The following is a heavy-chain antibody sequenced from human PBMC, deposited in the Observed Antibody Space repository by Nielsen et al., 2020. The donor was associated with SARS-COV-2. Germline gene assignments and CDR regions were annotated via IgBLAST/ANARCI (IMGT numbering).Heavy chain of an antibody. Sequence: ALVKVSCKASGYTFTGYYMHWVRQAPGQGLEWMGRINPNSGGTNYAQKFQGRVTMTRDTSISTAYMELSRLRSDDTAVYYCARDLAGAHRSFDYWGQGTLVTVSS. CDR3: ARDLAGAHRSFDY. D-gene: IGHD1-14*01. CDR1: GYTFTGYY. V-gene: IGHV1-2*06. CDR2: INPNSGGT. J-gene: IGHJ4*02.